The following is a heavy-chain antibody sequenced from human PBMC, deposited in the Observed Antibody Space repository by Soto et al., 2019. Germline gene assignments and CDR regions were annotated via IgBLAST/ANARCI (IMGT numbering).Heavy chain of an antibody. CDR1: GGSISSYY. J-gene: IGHJ3*02. Sequence: SETLSLTCTVSGGSISSYYWSWIRQPPGKGLEWIGYIYYSGSTNYNPSLKSRVTISVDTSKNQFSLKLSSVTAADTAVYYCARQIVVVPAALDAFDIWGQGTMVTVSS. D-gene: IGHD2-2*01. CDR2: IYYSGST. V-gene: IGHV4-59*08. CDR3: ARQIVVVPAALDAFDI.